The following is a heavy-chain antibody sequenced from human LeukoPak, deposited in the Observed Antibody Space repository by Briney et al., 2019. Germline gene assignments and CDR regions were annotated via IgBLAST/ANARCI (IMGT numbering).Heavy chain of an antibody. CDR3: ARGKSCGY. CDR2: INEGGNEK. Sequence: GGSLRLSCAASGFTFRNYWMSWVRQVPGKGLEWVVNINEGGNEKNYVDSVKGRFTISRDNAKNSLYLQMDSLRAEDTAFYYCARGKSCGYWGQGTLVTVSS. CDR1: GFTFRNYW. J-gene: IGHJ4*02. D-gene: IGHD2-21*01. V-gene: IGHV3-7*03.